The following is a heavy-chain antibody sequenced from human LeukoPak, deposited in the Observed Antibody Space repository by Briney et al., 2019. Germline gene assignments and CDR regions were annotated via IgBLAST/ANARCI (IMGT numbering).Heavy chain of an antibody. V-gene: IGHV4-31*03. D-gene: IGHD3-22*01. CDR2: IYYSGSP. J-gene: IGHJ4*02. CDR1: GGSVSSGGYY. Sequence: SETLSLTCTVSGGSVSSGGYYWSWIRQHPGKGLEWLGYIYYSGSPYYNLSLKSRGTMSLDTSKNQFSLKLSSVTAADTAVYYCRVTGSRVCDSSGYYYDYFDYWGQGTLATVSS. CDR3: RVTGSRVCDSSGYYYDYFDY.